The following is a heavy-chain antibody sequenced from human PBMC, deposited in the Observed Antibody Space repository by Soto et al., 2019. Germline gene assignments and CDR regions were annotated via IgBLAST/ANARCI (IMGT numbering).Heavy chain of an antibody. V-gene: IGHV4-30-2*01. CDR2: IYHSGST. D-gene: IGHD6-19*01. Sequence: QLHLQESGSGLVKPSQTLSLTCAVSGGSISSGGYSWGWIRQPPGKGLNYIGYIYHSGSTYYNPSLKSRVTISVDRSKNQFSLKLSSVTAADTAVYYCARVRSGWGIDYWGQGTLVTVSS. CDR1: GGSISSGGYS. CDR3: ARVRSGWGIDY. J-gene: IGHJ4*02.